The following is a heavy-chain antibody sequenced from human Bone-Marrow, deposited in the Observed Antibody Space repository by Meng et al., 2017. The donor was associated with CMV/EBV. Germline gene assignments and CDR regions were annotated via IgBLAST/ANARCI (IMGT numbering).Heavy chain of an antibody. CDR2: ITPVLGAA. J-gene: IGHJ6*01. D-gene: IGHD2-2*02. V-gene: IGHV1-69*10. Sequence: SVKVSCKPSGGTFSSYAISWVRQAPGQGLEWMGGITPVLGAANYAQKFQGRVTITADKSTSTAYMELSSLRSEDTAVYYCASGGSPMDIVVVPAAIRGYYYGMDVWGQGTTVTVSS. CDR1: GGTFSSYA. CDR3: ASGGSPMDIVVVPAAIRGYYYGMDV.